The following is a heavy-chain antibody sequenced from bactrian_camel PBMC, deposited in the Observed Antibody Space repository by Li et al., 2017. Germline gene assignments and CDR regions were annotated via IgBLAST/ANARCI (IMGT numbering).Heavy chain of an antibody. CDR2: IAPASGTT. CDR3: AADLGWCGSRPLQREFRN. D-gene: IGHD2*01. CDR1: GSNYPYYC. J-gene: IGHJ4*01. V-gene: IGHV3S54*01. Sequence: HVQLVESGGGSVQAGGSLRLSCTASGSNYPYYCIGWFRQVPGKEREGVAAIAPASGTTFYSDSVKGRFSISHVNANNTLHLQMNSLKPEDTAVYYCAADLGWCGSRPLQREFRNWGQGTQVTVS.